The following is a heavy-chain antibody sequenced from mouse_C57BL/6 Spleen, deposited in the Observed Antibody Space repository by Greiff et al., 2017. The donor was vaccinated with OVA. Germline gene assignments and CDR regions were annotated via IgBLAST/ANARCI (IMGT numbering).Heavy chain of an antibody. CDR1: GYTFTSYW. V-gene: IGHV1-72*01. J-gene: IGHJ2*01. CDR2: IGPDGGGT. CDR3: ARPDD. Sequence: VQLQQPGAELVKPGASVKLSCKASGYTFTSYWMPWVQQTPGRGLEWIGRIGPDGGGTKYNDTFKSKATLTVDKPSSTAYMQLSSLTSEDSAVYYCARPDDWGKGTTLTVSS.